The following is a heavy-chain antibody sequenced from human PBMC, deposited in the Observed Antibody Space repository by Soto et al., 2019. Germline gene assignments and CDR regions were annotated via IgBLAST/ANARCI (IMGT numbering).Heavy chain of an antibody. CDR1: GGSISSYY. D-gene: IGHD3-22*01. V-gene: IGHV4-59*01. CDR3: ARGDYYGSSGYGYYFDY. J-gene: IGHJ4*02. Sequence: SETLSLTCTVSGGSISSYYWSWIRQPPGKGLEWIGYIYYSGSTNYNPSLKSRVTISVDTSKNQFSLKLSSVTAADTAVYYCARGDYYGSSGYGYYFDYWGQGTLVTVSS. CDR2: IYYSGST.